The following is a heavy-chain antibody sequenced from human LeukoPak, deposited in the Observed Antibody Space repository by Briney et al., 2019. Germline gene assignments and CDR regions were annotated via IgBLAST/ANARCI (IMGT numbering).Heavy chain of an antibody. J-gene: IGHJ3*02. CDR1: GFTLRNAW. Sequence: GGSLRLSCATSGFTLRNAWISWVRQAPGKGREWVGRMRSEARGGTPDYAALVKGRFIISIDDSRSTLYLQMHSLETEDTALYYCTTEGFTYGHHALGIWGQGTVVTVSS. CDR2: MRSEARGGTP. V-gene: IGHV3-15*01. D-gene: IGHD5-18*01. CDR3: TTEGFTYGHHALGI.